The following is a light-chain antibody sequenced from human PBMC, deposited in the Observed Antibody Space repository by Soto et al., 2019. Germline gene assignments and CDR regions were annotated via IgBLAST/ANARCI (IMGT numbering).Light chain of an antibody. CDR1: QGISNY. Sequence: DIQMTQSPTSLSASVGDRVTITCRASQGISNYVAWYQQIPGKAPKLLIYAASTLQSGVPSRFSGSGSGTDSPITINVLQPEDVATYYCQKYSSVPVFGPGTKVEIK. V-gene: IGKV1-27*01. CDR2: AAS. CDR3: QKYSSVPV. J-gene: IGKJ3*01.